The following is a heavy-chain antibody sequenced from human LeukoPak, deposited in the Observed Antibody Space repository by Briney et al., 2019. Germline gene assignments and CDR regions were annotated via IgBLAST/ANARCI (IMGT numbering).Heavy chain of an antibody. CDR3: ARGDIVVVVAATNNWFDP. V-gene: IGHV1-2*02. D-gene: IGHD2-15*01. J-gene: IGHJ5*02. CDR2: INPNSGGT. CDR1: GYTFTGYY. Sequence: GASVKVSCKASGYTFTGYYMHWVRQAPGQGLEWMGWINPNSGGTNYAQKFQGRVTMTRDTSISTAYMELSRLRSEDTAVYYCARGDIVVVVAATNNWFDPWGQGTLVTVSS.